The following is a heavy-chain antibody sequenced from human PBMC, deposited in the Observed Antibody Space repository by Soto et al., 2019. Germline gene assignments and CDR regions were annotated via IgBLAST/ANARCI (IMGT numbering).Heavy chain of an antibody. CDR2: ISGSGGST. CDR3: AKVLGYCGGDCFDPLFDP. J-gene: IGHJ5*02. V-gene: IGHV3-23*01. CDR1: GFTFSSYA. Sequence: EVQLLESGGGLVQPGGSLRLSCAASGFTFSSYAMSWVRQAPGKGLEWVSAISGSGGSTYYADSVKGRFTISRDNSKNTLYLHMNSLRAEDTAVYYCAKVLGYCGGDCFDPLFDPWGQGTLVTVSS. D-gene: IGHD2-21*01.